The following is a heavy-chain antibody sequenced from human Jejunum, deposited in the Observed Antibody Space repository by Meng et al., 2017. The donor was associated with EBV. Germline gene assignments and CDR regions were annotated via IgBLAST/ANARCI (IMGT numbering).Heavy chain of an antibody. CDR2: NSSGSSFI. CDR3: VRDSSFNVN. CDR1: GSNFRSYS. D-gene: IGHD3-16*02. Sequence: EVQKVETEGGLVKPGGYISFSCVGSGSNFRSYSMNWVRQGPGKGLKWVSYNSSGSSFIYYADSVKGRFTISRDEAKNSLFLQLNSLRAEDTAVYYCVRDSSFNVNWGQGTLVTVSS. V-gene: IGHV3-21*02. J-gene: IGHJ4*02.